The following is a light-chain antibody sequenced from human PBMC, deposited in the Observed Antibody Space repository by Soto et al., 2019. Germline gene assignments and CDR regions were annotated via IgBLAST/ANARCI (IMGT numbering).Light chain of an antibody. CDR3: QESNRYPYT. CDR2: ATS. Sequence: DIQMTQSPSSLSASVGDRVTSTCRASQSVSIFLNWYQQKPGKAPKLLIYATSSLQSGVPSRFSGSGSGTDFTLTISSLQPEDFATYYCQESNRYPYTFGQGTKVDIK. J-gene: IGKJ2*01. CDR1: QSVSIF. V-gene: IGKV1-39*01.